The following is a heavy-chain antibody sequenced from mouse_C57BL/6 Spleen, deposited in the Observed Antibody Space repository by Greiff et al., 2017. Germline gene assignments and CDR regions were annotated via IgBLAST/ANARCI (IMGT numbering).Heavy chain of an antibody. CDR2: ISYSGST. Sequence: EVQLQQSGPGMVKPSQSLSLTCTVTGYSITSGYDWHWIRHFPGNKLEWMGYISYSGSTNYNPSLKSRISITHDTSKNHFFLKLNSVTTEDTATYYCARGWLHYAMDYWGQGTSVTVSS. D-gene: IGHD2-3*01. V-gene: IGHV3-1*01. J-gene: IGHJ4*01. CDR3: ARGWLHYAMDY. CDR1: GYSITSGYD.